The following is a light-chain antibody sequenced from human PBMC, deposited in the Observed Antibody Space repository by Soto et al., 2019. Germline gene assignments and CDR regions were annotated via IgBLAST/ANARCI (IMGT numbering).Light chain of an antibody. J-gene: IGKJ5*01. V-gene: IGKV3D-20*02. CDR3: QQRSNWPPIT. CDR2: GAS. Sequence: EIVMTQSPATLSLSPWERATLSCRASQSVSSSYLAWYQQKPGQAPRLLIYGASSRATGIPDRFGGSGSGSDFTLTISRLEPEDFAVYYCQQRSNWPPITFGQGTRLEIK. CDR1: QSVSSSY.